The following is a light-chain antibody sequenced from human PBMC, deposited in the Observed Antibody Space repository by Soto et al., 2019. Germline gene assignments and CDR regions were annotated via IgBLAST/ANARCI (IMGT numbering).Light chain of an antibody. J-gene: IGLJ3*02. CDR3: SSYTNSDTWV. Sequence: QLVLTQPASVSGSPGQSITISCTGTSSDAGGYNYVSWYQQHPGQVPKLTIYEVTNRPSGVSSRFSGSKSGNTASLTISGLQAEDEADYYCSSYTNSDTWVFGGGTKVTVL. CDR2: EVT. V-gene: IGLV2-14*01. CDR1: SSDAGGYNY.